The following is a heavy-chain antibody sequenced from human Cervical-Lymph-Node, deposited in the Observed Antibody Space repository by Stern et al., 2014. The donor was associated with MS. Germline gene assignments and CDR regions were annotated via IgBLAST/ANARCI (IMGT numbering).Heavy chain of an antibody. J-gene: IGHJ4*02. CDR2: IYYSGST. D-gene: IGHD5-24*01. V-gene: IGHV4-59*01. CDR1: GGSISGYD. CDR3: ARSRDAYSPLAY. Sequence: VQLEESGPGLVKPSETLSLTCTVSGGSISGYDCSWIRQPPGKGLEWIGHIYYSGSTNYMPSLESRVSISIDTPKNQFSLKLSSVTAADTAVYYCARSRDAYSPLAYWGQGALVTVSS.